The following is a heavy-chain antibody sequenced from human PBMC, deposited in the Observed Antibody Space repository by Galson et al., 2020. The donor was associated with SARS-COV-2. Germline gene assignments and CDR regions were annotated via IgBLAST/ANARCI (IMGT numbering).Heavy chain of an antibody. J-gene: IGHJ3*02. CDR1: GGSTSSNY. CDR2: NYSTGST. Sequence: SEPLSPTCTAPGGSTSSNYWSWTRQPAAKGLEWVRRNYSTGSTNYNPSLKSGLTMSVDTSKNQFSLKLSSVTAADTAVYFSARGSASSAYTSVDIWGQGTMVTVSS. D-gene: IGHD3-22*01. CDR3: ARGSASSAYTSVDI. V-gene: IGHV4-4*07.